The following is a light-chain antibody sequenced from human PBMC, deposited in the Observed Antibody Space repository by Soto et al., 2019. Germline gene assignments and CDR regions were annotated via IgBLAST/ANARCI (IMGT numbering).Light chain of an antibody. V-gene: IGKV3-11*01. CDR1: QSVSSY. CDR3: QQRSNWST. Sequence: EIVLTQSPGTLSLSPGERATLSFRASQSVSSYLAWYQQKPGQAPRLLIYDASNRATGIPARFSGSGSGTDFTLTISSLEPEDFAVYYCQQRSNWSTFGQGTRLEI. J-gene: IGKJ5*01. CDR2: DAS.